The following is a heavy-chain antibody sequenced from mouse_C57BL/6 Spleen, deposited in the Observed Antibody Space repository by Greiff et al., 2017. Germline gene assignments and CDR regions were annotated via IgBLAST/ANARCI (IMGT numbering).Heavy chain of an antibody. CDR1: GFTFSSYG. CDR3: ARPGYDGYYFDY. V-gene: IGHV5-6*01. J-gene: IGHJ2*01. Sequence: EVQGVESGGDLVKPGGSLKLSCAASGFTFSSYGMSWVRQTPDKRLEWVATISSGGSYTYYPDSVKGRFTISRDNVKNTLYLQMSSLKSEDTAMYYCARPGYDGYYFDYWGQGTTLTVSS. CDR2: ISSGGSYT. D-gene: IGHD2-3*01.